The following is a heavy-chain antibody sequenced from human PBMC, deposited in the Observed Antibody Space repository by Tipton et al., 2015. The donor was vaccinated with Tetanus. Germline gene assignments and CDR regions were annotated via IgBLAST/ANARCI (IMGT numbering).Heavy chain of an antibody. V-gene: IGHV1-69*01. Sequence: QVQLVQSGPEVKKPGSSVKVSCKASGGTFTNYALSWVRQAPGQGLEWVGGITPIFGTTNSTPKFQGRVTITADESTNTAYMELSSLRSEDTAVYYCARLVRQWLVPEDYWGQGTLVTVSS. CDR2: ITPIFGTT. CDR1: GGTFTNYA. J-gene: IGHJ4*02. CDR3: ARLVRQWLVPEDY. D-gene: IGHD6-19*01.